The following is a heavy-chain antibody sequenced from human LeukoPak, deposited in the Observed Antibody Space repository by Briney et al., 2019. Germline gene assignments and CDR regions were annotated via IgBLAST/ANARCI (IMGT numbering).Heavy chain of an antibody. Sequence: GASVKVSCKASGYTFTSYYMHWVRQAPGQGLEWMGIINPSGGSTSYAQKFQGRVTMTRDTSTSTVYMELSSLGSEDTAVYYCASDSSGYHYFDYWGQGTLVTVSS. D-gene: IGHD3-22*01. CDR3: ASDSSGYHYFDY. V-gene: IGHV1-46*01. CDR1: GYTFTSYY. CDR2: INPSGGST. J-gene: IGHJ4*02.